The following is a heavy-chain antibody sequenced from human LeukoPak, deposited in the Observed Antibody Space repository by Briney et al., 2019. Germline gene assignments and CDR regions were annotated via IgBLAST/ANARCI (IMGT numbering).Heavy chain of an antibody. CDR3: ARDRYYVPDY. CDR1: GFTFSSYG. D-gene: IGHD3-10*02. V-gene: IGHV3-23*01. J-gene: IGHJ4*02. CDR2: ISGSSGST. Sequence: GGSLRLSCAASGFTFSSYGMSWVCQAPGKGLEWVSGISGSSGSTYYADSVKGRFTISRDNAKNTLYLQMNSLRAEDTAVYYCARDRYYVPDYWGQGTLVTVSS.